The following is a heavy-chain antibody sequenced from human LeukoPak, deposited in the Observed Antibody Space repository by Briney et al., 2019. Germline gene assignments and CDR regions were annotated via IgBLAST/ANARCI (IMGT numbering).Heavy chain of an antibody. CDR3: ARGGPYYYDSSFDY. Sequence: ASVKVSCKASGGTFSSYAISRVRQAPGQGLEWMGRIIPILGIANYAQKFQGRVTITADKSTSTAYMELSSLRSEDTAVYYCARGGPYYYDSSFDYWGQGTLVTVSS. J-gene: IGHJ4*02. V-gene: IGHV1-69*04. D-gene: IGHD3-22*01. CDR1: GGTFSSYA. CDR2: IIPILGIA.